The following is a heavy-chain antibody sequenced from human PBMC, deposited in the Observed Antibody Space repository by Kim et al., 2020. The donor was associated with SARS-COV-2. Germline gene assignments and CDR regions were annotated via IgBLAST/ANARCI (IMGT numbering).Heavy chain of an antibody. CDR2: IYYSGST. V-gene: IGHV4-61*01. Sequence: SETLSLTCTVSGGSVSSGSYYWSWIRQPPGKGLEWIGYIYYSGSTNYNPSLKSRVTISVDTSKNQFSLKLSSVTAADTAVYYCARGGLWFGDVGYYYGMDLWGQGTTVTVSS. J-gene: IGHJ6*02. CDR3: ARGGLWFGDVGYYYGMDL. D-gene: IGHD3-10*01. CDR1: GGSVSSGSYY.